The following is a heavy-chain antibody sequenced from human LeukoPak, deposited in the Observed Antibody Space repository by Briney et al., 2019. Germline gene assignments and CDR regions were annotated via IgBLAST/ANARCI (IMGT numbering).Heavy chain of an antibody. V-gene: IGHV4-39*01. J-gene: IGHJ4*02. D-gene: IGHD3-22*01. CDR3: ARGWLHFDY. CDR1: GGSISSSSYY. Sequence: SETLSLTCSVSGGSISSSSYYWGWIRQPPGKGLEWIGSVYYSVRSYYNASLKSRVTIPLDTSKNQFSLKLSSVTAADTALYYCARGWLHFDYWGQGTLVTVSS. CDR2: VYYSVRS.